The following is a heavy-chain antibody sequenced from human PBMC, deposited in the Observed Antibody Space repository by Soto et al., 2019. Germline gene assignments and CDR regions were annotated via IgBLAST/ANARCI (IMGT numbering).Heavy chain of an antibody. Sequence: HPGGSLRLSCAASGFSFNTYAMSWVRQAPGKGPEWVSTISGSGGRTYYADSVKGRFAISRDNSKNTVSLQMNSLRAEDTAGYHCARAEGPFGYWGQGTLVTVSS. CDR1: GFSFNTYA. D-gene: IGHD3-10*01. CDR3: ARAEGPFGY. CDR2: ISGSGGRT. V-gene: IGHV3-23*01. J-gene: IGHJ4*02.